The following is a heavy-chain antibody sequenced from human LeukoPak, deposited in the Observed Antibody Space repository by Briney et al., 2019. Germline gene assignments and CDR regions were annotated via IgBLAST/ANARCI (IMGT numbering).Heavy chain of an antibody. V-gene: IGHV4-59*01. CDR2: IYYSGST. CDR3: ARENGVGATGYFDY. J-gene: IGHJ4*02. D-gene: IGHD1-26*01. CDR1: GGSISSYC. Sequence: SETLSLTCTVSGGSISSYCWSWIRQPPGKGLEWIGYIYYSGSTNYNPSLKSRVTISVDTSKDQFSLKLSSVTAADTAVYYCARENGVGATGYFDYWGQGTLVTVSS.